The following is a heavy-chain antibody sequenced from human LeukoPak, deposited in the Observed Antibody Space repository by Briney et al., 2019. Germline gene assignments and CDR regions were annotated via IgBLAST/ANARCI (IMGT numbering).Heavy chain of an antibody. V-gene: IGHV4-39*01. CDR1: GGSISSSSYY. CDR3: ARWAKAVAGQVRDAFDI. CDR2: IYYSGST. D-gene: IGHD6-19*01. Sequence: ASETLSLTCTVSGGSISSSSYYWGWIRQPPGKGLEWIGSIYYSGSTYYNPSLKSRVTISVDTSKNQFSLKLSSVPAADTAVYYCARWAKAVAGQVRDAFDIWGQGTMVTVSS. J-gene: IGHJ3*02.